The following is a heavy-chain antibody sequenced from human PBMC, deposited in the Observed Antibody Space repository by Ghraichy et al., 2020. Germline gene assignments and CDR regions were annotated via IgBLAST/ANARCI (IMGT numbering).Heavy chain of an antibody. D-gene: IGHD6-13*01. CDR3: ARGQQQLASFDY. CDR1: GGSISSGGDS. V-gene: IGHV4-30-2*01. CDR2: IYHSGST. J-gene: IGHJ4*02. Sequence: SETLSLTCAVSGGSISSGGDSWSWIRQPPGKGLEWIGYIYHSGSTYYNPSLKSRVTISVDRSKNQFSLKLSSVTAADTAVYYCARGQQQLASFDYWGQGTLVTVSS.